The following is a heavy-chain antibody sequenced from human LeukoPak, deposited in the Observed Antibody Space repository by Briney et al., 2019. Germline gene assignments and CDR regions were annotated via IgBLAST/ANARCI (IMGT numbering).Heavy chain of an antibody. CDR1: GGSISSYY. CDR3: ARFAYCGGHCCYYFDY. J-gene: IGHJ4*02. D-gene: IGHD2-21*02. CDR2: IYYSGST. V-gene: IGHV4-59*01. Sequence: PSETLSLTCTVSGGSISSYYWSWIRQPPGKGLEWIGHIYYSGSTNYNPSLKSRVTISIDTSKNQFSLRLSSVTAADTAVYYCARFAYCGGHCCYYFDYWGQGSLVTVSS.